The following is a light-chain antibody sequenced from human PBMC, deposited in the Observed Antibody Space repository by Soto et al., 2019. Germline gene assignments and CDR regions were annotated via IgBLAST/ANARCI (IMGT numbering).Light chain of an antibody. CDR1: QSLSYW. J-gene: IGKJ2*01. CDR3: QQYERFPYT. Sequence: DIQMTQSPSTLSASVGDTVTITCRASQSLSYWLAWYQQKPGQAPKLLLHKASTLESGVPSRFSGSGSGTEFTLTISSLQPDDFATFCCQQYERFPYTFGQGTKLEIK. V-gene: IGKV1-5*03. CDR2: KAS.